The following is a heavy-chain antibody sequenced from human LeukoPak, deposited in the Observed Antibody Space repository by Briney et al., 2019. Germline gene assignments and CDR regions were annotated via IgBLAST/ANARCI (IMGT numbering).Heavy chain of an antibody. CDR2: ISGSGAST. D-gene: IGHD6-6*01. V-gene: IGHV3-23*01. CDR1: GFTFSSYA. Sequence: GGSLRLSCAASGFTFSSYAMSWVRQAPGKGLEWVSAISGSGASTYYADSVKGRFTISRDNSKNTLSLQMNSLRPEDTAVYYVADLGGVATRQNFDYWGQGTLVTVSS. J-gene: IGHJ4*01. CDR3: ADLGGVATRQNFDY.